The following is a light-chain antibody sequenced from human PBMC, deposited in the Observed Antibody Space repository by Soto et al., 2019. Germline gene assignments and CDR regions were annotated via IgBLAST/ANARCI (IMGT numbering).Light chain of an antibody. V-gene: IGKV3-15*01. J-gene: IGKJ1*01. CDR2: GAS. Sequence: EIVMTQSPATLSVSPGERATLSCRASQSVSSNLAWYQHKPGQAPRLLMYGASTRATGIPDRFSGSGSGTEFTLTISSLQSEDFAVYYCQQYNNWPWTFGQGTKVEIK. CDR3: QQYNNWPWT. CDR1: QSVSSN.